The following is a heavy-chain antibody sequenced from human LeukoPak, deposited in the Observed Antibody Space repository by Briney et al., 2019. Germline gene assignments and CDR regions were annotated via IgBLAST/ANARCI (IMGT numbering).Heavy chain of an antibody. CDR3: ARNRATAGRDY. CDR1: GFTFSSYW. D-gene: IGHD2/OR15-2a*01. J-gene: IGHJ4*02. Sequence: GGSLRLSCAPPGFTFSSYWMSWVRQAPGKGLEWVANIKEDGSEKYYVDSVKGRFTISRDNAEKSLYLQMNSLRAEDTAVYYCARNRATAGRDYWGQGTLVTVSS. V-gene: IGHV3-7*05. CDR2: IKEDGSEK.